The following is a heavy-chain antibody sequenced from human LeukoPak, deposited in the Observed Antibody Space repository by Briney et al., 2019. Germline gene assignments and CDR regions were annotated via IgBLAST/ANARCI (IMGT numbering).Heavy chain of an antibody. Sequence: GGSLRLSCAASGFTFSSYGMHWVRQAPGKGLEWVAFIRYDGSNKYYADSVKGRFTISRDNSKNTLYLQMNSLRAEDTAVYYCAKEELWFGEGFHIYDYWGQGTLVTVSS. D-gene: IGHD3-10*01. CDR3: AKEELWFGEGFHIYDY. CDR2: IRYDGSNK. CDR1: GFTFSSYG. V-gene: IGHV3-30*02. J-gene: IGHJ4*02.